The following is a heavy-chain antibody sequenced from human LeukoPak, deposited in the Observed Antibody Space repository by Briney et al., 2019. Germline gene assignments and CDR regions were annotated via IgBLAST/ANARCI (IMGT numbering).Heavy chain of an antibody. CDR3: ARGQCSSSSCYNYYYYMDV. CDR1: GGSISGYY. Sequence: SETLSLTCTVSGGSISGYYWTWIRQPPGKGLEGIGHIYYSGSTNYNPSLKSRVTISVDTSKNQFSLKLNSVTAADTAVYYCARGQCSSSSCYNYYYYMDVWGKGTTVTVSS. D-gene: IGHD2-2*02. CDR2: IYYSGST. J-gene: IGHJ6*03. V-gene: IGHV4-59*01.